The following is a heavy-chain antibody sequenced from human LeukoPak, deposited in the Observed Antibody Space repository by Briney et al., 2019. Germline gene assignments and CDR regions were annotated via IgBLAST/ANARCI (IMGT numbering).Heavy chain of an antibody. Sequence: GGSLRLSCAASEFTFNRYWMSWVRQAPGKGLEWVSVIYSGGSTFYADSVKGRFTISRDNSKNTLYLQMNSLRAEDTAVYYCASDSYSPEYFQHWGQGTLVTVSS. V-gene: IGHV3-66*01. D-gene: IGHD2-15*01. J-gene: IGHJ1*01. CDR2: IYSGGST. CDR3: ASDSYSPEYFQH. CDR1: EFTFNRYW.